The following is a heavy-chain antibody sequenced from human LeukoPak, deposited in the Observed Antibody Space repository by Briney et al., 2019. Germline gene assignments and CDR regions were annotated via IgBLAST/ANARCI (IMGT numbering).Heavy chain of an antibody. J-gene: IGHJ4*02. CDR1: GFTVSSNS. D-gene: IGHD1-14*01. CDR3: VKDNPLDY. CDR2: IYSDNT. V-gene: IGHV3-66*03. Sequence: GGSLRLSCTVSGFTVSSNSMSWVRQAPGKGLEWVSSIYSDNTHYSDSMKGRFTISRDNSKNTLYLHINSLRPEDTALYYCVKDNPLDYWGQGTLVIVSS.